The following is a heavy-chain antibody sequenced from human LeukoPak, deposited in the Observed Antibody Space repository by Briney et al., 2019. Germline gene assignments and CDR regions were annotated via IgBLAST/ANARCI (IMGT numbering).Heavy chain of an antibody. J-gene: IGHJ5*02. CDR2: INRSGST. CDR3: AGGGGYNWFDP. Sequence: PSETLSLTCAVYGGSFSGYYWSWIRQPPGKGLEWIVKINRSGSTNYNPSLKSRVTISVDTSKNQFSLKLGCVTAADTAVYYCAGGGGYNWFDPWGKGTLVTVSS. D-gene: IGHD3-16*01. V-gene: IGHV4-34*01. CDR1: GGSFSGYY.